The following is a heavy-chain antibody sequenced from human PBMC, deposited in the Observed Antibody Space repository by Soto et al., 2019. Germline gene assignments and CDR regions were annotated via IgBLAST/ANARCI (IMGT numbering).Heavy chain of an antibody. CDR1: GFTFSSYG. V-gene: IGHV3-30*18. Sequence: PGGSLRLSCAASGFTFSSYGMHWVRQAPGKGLEWVAVISYDGSNKCYADSVKGRFTISRDNSKNTLYLQMNSLRAEGTAVYYCAKDAVRRWLQGPFDYWGQGTLVTVSS. D-gene: IGHD5-12*01. J-gene: IGHJ4*02. CDR3: AKDAVRRWLQGPFDY. CDR2: ISYDGSNK.